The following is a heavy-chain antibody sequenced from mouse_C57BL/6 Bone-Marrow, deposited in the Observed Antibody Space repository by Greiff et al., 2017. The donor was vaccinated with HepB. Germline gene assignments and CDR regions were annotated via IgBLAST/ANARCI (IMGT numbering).Heavy chain of an antibody. D-gene: IGHD1-1*01. V-gene: IGHV14-4*01. J-gene: IGHJ3*01. Sequence: DVKLQESGAELVRPGASVKLSCTASGFNIKDDYMHWVKQRPEQGLEWIGWIDPENGDTEYASKFQGKATITADTSSNTAYLQLSSLTSEDTAVYYSTTYGSVFAYWGQGTLVTVSA. CDR2: IDPENGDT. CDR1: GFNIKDDY. CDR3: TTYGSVFAY.